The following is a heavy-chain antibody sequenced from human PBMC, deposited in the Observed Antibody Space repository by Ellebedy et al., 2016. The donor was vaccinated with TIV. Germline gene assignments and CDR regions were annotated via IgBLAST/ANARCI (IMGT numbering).Heavy chain of an antibody. J-gene: IGHJ4*02. CDR1: RFSLSSND. CDR2: IYSGGST. D-gene: IGHD6-19*01. Sequence: GGSLRLXXAASRFSLSSNDMTWVRQAPGKGLEWVSLIYSGGSTYYADSVKGRFTISRDNSKNTLFLQMSSLRAEDTAVYYCARMTSRGFSTPAYWGQGTLVTVSS. V-gene: IGHV3-53*01. CDR3: ARMTSRGFSTPAY.